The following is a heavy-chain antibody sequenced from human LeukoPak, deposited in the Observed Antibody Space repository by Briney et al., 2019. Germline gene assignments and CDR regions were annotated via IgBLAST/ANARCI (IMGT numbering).Heavy chain of an antibody. CDR1: GFTFSSHW. V-gene: IGHV3-7*03. D-gene: IGHD3-16*01. CDR2: IKEDGSKK. J-gene: IGHJ4*02. CDR3: AKAYGNTYAFDF. Sequence: GGSLRLSCAASGFTFSSHWMTWVRQAPGKGLEWVANIKEDGSKKNYADSVKGRFTISRDNSKNTVFLQMSSLRAEDTAVYYCAKAYGNTYAFDFWGQGTLVTVSS.